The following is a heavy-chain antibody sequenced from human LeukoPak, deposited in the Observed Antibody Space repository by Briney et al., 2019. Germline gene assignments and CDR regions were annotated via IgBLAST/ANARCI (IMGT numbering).Heavy chain of an antibody. CDR1: GFTFSRYD. CDR2: IGTAGDT. J-gene: IGHJ4*02. CDR3: ARGGRTHYDLWNGSFDY. V-gene: IGHV3-13*01. Sequence: GGSLRLSCAASGFTFSRYDMYWVRQGAGKGLEWVSTIGTAGDTYYAGSVKGRFTISRENAKNSLYLQMNSLRAGDTAVYYCARGGRTHYDLWNGSFDYWGQGTLVTVSS. D-gene: IGHD3-3*01.